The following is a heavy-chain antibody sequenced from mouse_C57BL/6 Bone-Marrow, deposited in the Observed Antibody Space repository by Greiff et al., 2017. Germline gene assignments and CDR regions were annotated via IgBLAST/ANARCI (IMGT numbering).Heavy chain of an antibody. CDR1: GYTFTSYW. J-gene: IGHJ2*01. D-gene: IGHD4-1*01. Sequence: QVQLQQPGAELVKPGASVKMSCKASGYTFTSYWITWVKQRPGQGLEWIGYINPSSGYTKYNQKFKDKATLTADKSSSTAYMQLSSLTYEDSAVYYCARGGLGRVDYWGQGTTLTVSS. V-gene: IGHV1-55*01. CDR2: INPSSGYT. CDR3: ARGGLGRVDY.